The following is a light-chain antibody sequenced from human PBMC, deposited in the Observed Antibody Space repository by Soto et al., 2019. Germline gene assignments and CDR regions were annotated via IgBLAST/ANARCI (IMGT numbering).Light chain of an antibody. J-gene: IGKJ1*01. V-gene: IGKV3-15*01. CDR1: QSVNSN. CDR2: GAS. CDR3: QQYHNWPPWT. Sequence: EIVMTQSPASLSLSPGERATLSCRASQSVNSNLAWYQQKPGQSPRLLIHGASTRSTGIPARFSGSGSGTEFTLTISSLQSEAFAVYYCQQYHNWPPWTFGQGTKVEIK.